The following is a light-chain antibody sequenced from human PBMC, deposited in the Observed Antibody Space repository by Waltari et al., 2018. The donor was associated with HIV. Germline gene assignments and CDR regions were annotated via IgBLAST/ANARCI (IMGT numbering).Light chain of an antibody. CDR2: EVS. CDR3: CSYTTTSASV. CDR1: SSDVGSYDI. V-gene: IGLV2-23*02. Sequence: QSALTQPASVSGSPGQSITISCIGTSSDVGSYDIVSWYQQHPGKAPKVIIYEVSKGPSVVSNRFSGSKSGNTASLTISGLQAEDEADYYCCSYTTTSASVFGGGTKLTVL. J-gene: IGLJ3*02.